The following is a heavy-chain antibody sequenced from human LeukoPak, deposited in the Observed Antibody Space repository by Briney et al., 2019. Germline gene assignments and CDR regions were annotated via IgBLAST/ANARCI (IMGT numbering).Heavy chain of an antibody. J-gene: IGHJ5*02. CDR3: ARGNRIYCSSTSCYTKNWFDP. Sequence: WETLSLTCAVYGGSFSGYYWSWIRQPPGKGLEWIGEINHSGSTNYNPSLKSRVTISVDTSKNQFSLKLSSVTAADTAVYYCARGNRIYCSSTSCYTKNWFDPWGQGTLVTVSS. V-gene: IGHV4-34*01. CDR1: GGSFSGYY. D-gene: IGHD2-2*02. CDR2: INHSGST.